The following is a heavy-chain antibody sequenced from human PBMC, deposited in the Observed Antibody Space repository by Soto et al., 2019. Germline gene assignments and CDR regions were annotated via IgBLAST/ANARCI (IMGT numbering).Heavy chain of an antibody. CDR3: ATNPISDHDAFDI. D-gene: IGHD3-10*01. CDR1: GYTLTELS. CDR2: FDPEDGET. V-gene: IGHV1-24*01. J-gene: IGHJ3*02. Sequence: ASVKVSCKVSGYTLTELSMHWVRQAPGKGLEWMGGFDPEDGETICAQKFQGRVTMTEDTSTDTAYMELSSLRSEDTAVYYCATNPISDHDAFDIWGQGTMVTVSS.